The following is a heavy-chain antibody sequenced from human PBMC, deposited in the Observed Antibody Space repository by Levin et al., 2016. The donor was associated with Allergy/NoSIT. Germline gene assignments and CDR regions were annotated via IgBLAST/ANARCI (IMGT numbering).Heavy chain of an antibody. Sequence: VRQAPGKGLEWIGRIRSKSGGGTSDYAAPVKARFTISRDDSKEILYLQMNSLKTEDTAVYFCTTDFAPAARAPSASSWGPGTLVTVSS. CDR3: TTDFAPAARAPSASS. V-gene: IGHV3-15*05. CDR2: IRSKSGGGTS. J-gene: IGHJ4*02. D-gene: IGHD2-2*01.